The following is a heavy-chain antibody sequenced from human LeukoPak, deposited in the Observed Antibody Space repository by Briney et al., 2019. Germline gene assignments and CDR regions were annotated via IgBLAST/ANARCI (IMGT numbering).Heavy chain of an antibody. CDR2: ISSSSSYI. V-gene: IGHV3-21*01. CDR3: ARRINYYDSSGYYYVRYFDS. J-gene: IGHJ4*02. D-gene: IGHD3-22*01. Sequence: GGSLRLSCAASGFSFSSYSMNWVRQAPGKGLDGVSSISSSSSYIYYADSVKGRFNISRDNAKNSLYLQMNSLRAEDTAVYYCARRINYYDSSGYYYVRYFDSWGQGTLVAVSS. CDR1: GFSFSSYS.